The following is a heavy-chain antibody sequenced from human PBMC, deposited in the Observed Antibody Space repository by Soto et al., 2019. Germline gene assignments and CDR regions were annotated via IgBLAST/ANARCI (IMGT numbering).Heavy chain of an antibody. V-gene: IGHV1-3*01. Sequence: GASVKVSCKASGYTFTSYAMHWVRQAPGQRLEWMGWINAGNGNTKYSQKFQGRVTITRDTSASTAYMELSSLRSEDTAVYYCAIAAAGTSLLDQYYYYGMDVWGQGTTVTVSS. CDR3: AIAAAGTSLLDQYYYYGMDV. J-gene: IGHJ6*02. D-gene: IGHD6-13*01. CDR1: GYTFTSYA. CDR2: INAGNGNT.